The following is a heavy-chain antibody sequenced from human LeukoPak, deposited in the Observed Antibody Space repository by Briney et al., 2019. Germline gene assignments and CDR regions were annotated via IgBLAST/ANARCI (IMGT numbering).Heavy chain of an antibody. J-gene: IGHJ6*02. CDR3: ASSTGSYYYHYGMDV. Sequence: SETLCLTCTVSGGSISSYYWSWIRQPPGKGLEWIGYIYHSGNTNYNPSLKSRVTISVDTSKNQFSLKLSSVTAADTAVYYCASSTGSYYYHYGMDVWGQGTTVTVSS. V-gene: IGHV4-59*01. CDR1: GGSISSYY. CDR2: IYHSGNT. D-gene: IGHD1-26*01.